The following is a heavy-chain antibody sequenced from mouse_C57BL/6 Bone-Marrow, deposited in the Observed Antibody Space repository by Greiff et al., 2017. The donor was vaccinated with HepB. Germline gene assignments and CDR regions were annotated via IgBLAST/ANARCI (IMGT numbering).Heavy chain of an antibody. CDR2: LDPSDSET. Sequence: VQLHQPGAELVRPGSSVKLSCKASGYTFTSYWMHWVKQRPIQGLAWIGNLDPSDSETHSNQKFKDKATLTVDKSSSTAYMQLSSLTSEASAVYYCARGYDPAWFAYWGQGTLVTVSA. J-gene: IGHJ3*01. D-gene: IGHD2-2*01. CDR3: ARGYDPAWFAY. CDR1: GYTFTSYW. V-gene: IGHV1-52*01.